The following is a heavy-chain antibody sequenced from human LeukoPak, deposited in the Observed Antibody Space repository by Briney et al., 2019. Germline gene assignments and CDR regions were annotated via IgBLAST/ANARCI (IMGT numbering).Heavy chain of an antibody. CDR3: ARALRWGLDY. Sequence: SETLSLTCAVYGGSFSGYYWSWIRQPPGKGLEWIGEINHSGSTNYNPSLKSRVTISVDTSKNQSSLKLSSVTAADTAVYYCARALRWGLDYWGQRTLVTVSS. CDR1: GGSFSGYY. J-gene: IGHJ4*02. D-gene: IGHD4-23*01. CDR2: INHSGST. V-gene: IGHV4-34*01.